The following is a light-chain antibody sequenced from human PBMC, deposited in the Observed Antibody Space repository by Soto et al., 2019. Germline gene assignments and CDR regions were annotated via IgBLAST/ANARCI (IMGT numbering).Light chain of an antibody. V-gene: IGKV2-30*01. Sequence: DIVLTQSPLSLPVTLGQPASISCRSSQSLGSSDGDTHLNWFQQRPGQSPRRLIYKVSNRDSGVPDRFSGSGSGSDFTLKISRVEAEDVGVYYCMQGTHRTFGQGTKLEIK. CDR3: MQGTHRT. CDR2: KVS. J-gene: IGKJ2*01. CDR1: QSLGSSDGDTH.